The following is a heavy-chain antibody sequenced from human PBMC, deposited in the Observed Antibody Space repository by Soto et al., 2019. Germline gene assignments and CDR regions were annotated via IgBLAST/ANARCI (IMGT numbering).Heavy chain of an antibody. CDR2: IGDARDP. CDR3: ARAYSGRLPRRADYYYALDV. CDR1: GFTFSDYD. V-gene: IGHV3-13*05. Sequence: EVQLVESGGGSVQPGGSLRLSCTASGFTFSDYDMHWVRQGSGKGLEWVSTIGDARDPYYTGSVKGRFTISRENARNSMFLQMNSVTVGDTAVYYCARAYSGRLPRRADYYYALDVWGQGTMVTVSS. D-gene: IGHD2-15*01. J-gene: IGHJ6*02.